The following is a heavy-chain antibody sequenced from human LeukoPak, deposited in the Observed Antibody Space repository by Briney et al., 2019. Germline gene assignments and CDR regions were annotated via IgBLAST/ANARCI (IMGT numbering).Heavy chain of an antibody. Sequence: GGSLRLSCAASGFTFNDYAMSWVRQAPGKGLEWVSGISGSGGTTFYADSVKGRFTISRDNSKNTLYLQVNSLRAADTAIYYCAKVQEMDTILPPFHYWGRGTLVTVSS. CDR2: ISGSGGTT. CDR3: AKVQEMDTILPPFHY. J-gene: IGHJ4*02. CDR1: GFTFNDYA. D-gene: IGHD5-24*01. V-gene: IGHV3-23*01.